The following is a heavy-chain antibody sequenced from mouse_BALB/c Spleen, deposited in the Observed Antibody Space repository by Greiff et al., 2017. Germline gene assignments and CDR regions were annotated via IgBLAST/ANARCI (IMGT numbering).Heavy chain of an antibody. J-gene: IGHJ2*01. CDR1: GYTFTDYE. CDR3: TKELRLKNYFDY. CDR2: IDPETGGT. Sequence: QVQLKQSGAELVRPGASVTLSCKASGYTFTDYEMHWVKQTPVHGLEWIGAIDPETGGTAYNQKFKGKATLTADKSSSTAYMELRSLTSEDSAVYYCTKELRLKNYFDYWGQGTTLTVSS. D-gene: IGHD1-2*01. V-gene: IGHV1-15*01.